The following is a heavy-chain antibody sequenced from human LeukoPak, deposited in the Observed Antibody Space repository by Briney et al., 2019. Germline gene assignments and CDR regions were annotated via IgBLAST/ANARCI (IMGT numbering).Heavy chain of an antibody. D-gene: IGHD3-3*01. CDR3: ARDRFLEWSSPFDY. V-gene: IGHV3-23*01. CDR1: GFTFSSYA. J-gene: IGHJ4*02. Sequence: GGSLRLSCAASGFTFSSYAMTWVRQAPGKGLEWVSAISGSGGSTYYADSVKGRFTISRDNSKNTLYLQMNSLRAEDTAVYYCARDRFLEWSSPFDYWGQGTLVTVSS. CDR2: ISGSGGST.